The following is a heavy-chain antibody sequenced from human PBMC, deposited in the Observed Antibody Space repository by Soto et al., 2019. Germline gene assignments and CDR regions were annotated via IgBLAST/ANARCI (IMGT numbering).Heavy chain of an antibody. CDR1: GFTFSSYA. D-gene: IGHD2-15*01. J-gene: IGHJ4*02. Sequence: GSLRLSCSASGFTFSSYAIHWVRQAPGKGLEWVAIIWFDGSNKYYADSVKGRFSISRDNSKNTPFLQMDSLRAEDTAVYYCARGQLPAATTYFDFWGQGTLVTV. CDR3: ARGQLPAATTYFDF. CDR2: IWFDGSNK. V-gene: IGHV3-33*01.